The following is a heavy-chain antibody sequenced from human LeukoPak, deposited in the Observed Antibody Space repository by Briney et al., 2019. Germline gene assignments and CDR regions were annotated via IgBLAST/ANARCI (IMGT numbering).Heavy chain of an antibody. CDR1: GFTFSKFA. D-gene: IGHD5-24*01. V-gene: IGHV3-69-1*01. Sequence: GSLRLSCAAAGFTFSKFAMSWVRQAPGKGLEWVSLISTSGTPHYADSVKGRFTISRDNAKNSLYLQMNSLRAEDTAVYYCARETRLRWTDYWGQGTLVTVSS. CDR2: ISTSGTP. J-gene: IGHJ4*02. CDR3: ARETRLRWTDY.